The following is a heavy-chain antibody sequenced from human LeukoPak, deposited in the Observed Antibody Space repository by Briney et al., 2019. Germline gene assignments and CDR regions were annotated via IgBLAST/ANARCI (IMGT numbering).Heavy chain of an antibody. J-gene: IGHJ4*02. D-gene: IGHD1-26*01. Sequence: GGSLRLSCAASGFTFDNYAMHWVRQAPGKGLEWVSGISWDSGNLGYADSVKGRFTISRDNAKNSLYLQMNSLTVEDTAIYYCATDIRAVGDSRYFDYWGQGALVTVSS. CDR1: GFTFDNYA. CDR3: ATDIRAVGDSRYFDY. CDR2: ISWDSGNL. V-gene: IGHV3-9*01.